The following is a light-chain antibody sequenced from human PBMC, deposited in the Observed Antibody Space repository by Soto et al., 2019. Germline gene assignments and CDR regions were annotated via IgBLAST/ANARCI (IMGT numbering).Light chain of an antibody. V-gene: IGKV1-13*02. CDR3: QQFNSYPRT. CDR1: QGISSA. CDR2: DAS. Sequence: AIQLTQSPSSLSASVGDRVTITCRASQGISSALAWYQQKPGKAPKLLIYDASSLESGVPSRFSGCGSGTDFTLTISSLQPEDFATYYCQQFNSYPRTFGQGTRLEIK. J-gene: IGKJ5*01.